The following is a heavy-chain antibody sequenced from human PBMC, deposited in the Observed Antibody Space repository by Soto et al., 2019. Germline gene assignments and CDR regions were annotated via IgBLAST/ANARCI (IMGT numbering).Heavy chain of an antibody. CDR3: ARELERVFDY. CDR2: IAYDGRNK. V-gene: IGHV3-30*04. CDR1: GFTFSSYA. J-gene: IGHJ4*02. Sequence: QVQLVESGGGVVQPGRSLRLSCAASGFTFSSYAMNWVRQAPGKGLEWVAVIAYDGRNKYYADSVKGRFTISRDNSKNKLYMKMNSLRIEDTVVYYCARELERVFDYWGQGTLVTVSS. D-gene: IGHD1-1*01.